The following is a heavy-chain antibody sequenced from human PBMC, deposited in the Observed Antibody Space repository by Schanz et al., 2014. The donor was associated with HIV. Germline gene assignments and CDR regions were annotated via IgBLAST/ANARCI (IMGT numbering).Heavy chain of an antibody. CDR3: ARGARYGMDV. CDR2: ISVYNGNT. J-gene: IGHJ6*02. Sequence: QVQLVQSGAEVKKPGASVKVSCKASGHTFTNYGISWVRQAPGQGLEWMGWISVYNGNTNYAQKVQDRVTMTTDTSTSTVYMDLKSLRSDDTAIYYCARGARYGMDVWSQGTTVIVSS. V-gene: IGHV1-18*04. CDR1: GHTFTNYG.